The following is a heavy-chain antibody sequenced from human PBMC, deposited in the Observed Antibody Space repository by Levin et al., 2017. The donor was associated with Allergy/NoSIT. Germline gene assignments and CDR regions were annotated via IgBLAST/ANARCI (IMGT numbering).Heavy chain of an antibody. CDR3: ANGDYGSYYYGMDV. CDR1: GGSISSYY. CDR2: IYYSGST. J-gene: IGHJ6*02. Sequence: HSQTLSLTCTVSGGSISSYYWSWIRQPPGKGLEWIGYIYYSGSTNYNPSLKSRVTISVDTSKNQFSLKLSSVTAADTAVYYCANGDYGSYYYGMDVWGQGTTVTVSS. V-gene: IGHV4-59*01. D-gene: IGHD4-17*01.